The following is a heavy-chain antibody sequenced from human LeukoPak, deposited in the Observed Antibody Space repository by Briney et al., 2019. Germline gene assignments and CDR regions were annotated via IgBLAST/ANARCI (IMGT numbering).Heavy chain of an antibody. CDR1: GFTFSSYG. CDR3: AKIIAKTTVTRAWIDY. J-gene: IGHJ4*02. V-gene: IGHV3-30*18. D-gene: IGHD4-17*01. CDR2: ISYDGSNK. Sequence: GGSLRLSCAASGFTFSSYGMHWVRQAPGKGQEWVAVISYDGSNKYYADSVKGRFTISRDNSKNTLYLQMNSLRAEDTAVYYCAKIIAKTTVTRAWIDYWGQGTLVTVSS.